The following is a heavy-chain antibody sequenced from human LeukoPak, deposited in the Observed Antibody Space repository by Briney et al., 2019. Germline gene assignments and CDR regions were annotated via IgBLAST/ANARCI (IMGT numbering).Heavy chain of an antibody. J-gene: IGHJ4*02. CDR1: GYTFTGYY. D-gene: IGHD3-22*01. CDR3: ARDTFDSSGTDY. V-gene: IGHV1-2*02. CDR2: INPNSGGT. Sequence: ASVKVSCKASGYTFTGYYMHWVRQAPGQGLEWMGWINPNSGGTNYAQKFQGRVTMTRDTSISTAYMELSRLRSDETAVYYCARDTFDSSGTDYWGQGTLVTVSS.